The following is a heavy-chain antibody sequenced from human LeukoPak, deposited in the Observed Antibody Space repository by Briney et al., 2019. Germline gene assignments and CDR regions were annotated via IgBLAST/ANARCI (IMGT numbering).Heavy chain of an antibody. Sequence: PGGSLRLSCAASGFTFSSYSMNWVRQALGKGLEWVSSISSSSSYIYYADSVKGRFTISRDNAKNSLYLQMNSLRAEDTAVYYCARDDLNGDYTRGTLVDYWGQGTLVTVSS. CDR3: ARDDLNGDYTRGTLVDY. V-gene: IGHV3-21*01. CDR1: GFTFSSYS. J-gene: IGHJ4*02. CDR2: ISSSSSYI. D-gene: IGHD4-17*01.